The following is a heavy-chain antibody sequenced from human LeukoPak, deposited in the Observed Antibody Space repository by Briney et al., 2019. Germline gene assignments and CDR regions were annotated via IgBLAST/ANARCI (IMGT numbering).Heavy chain of an antibody. J-gene: IGHJ3*02. CDR1: SGSISSYY. CDR2: IFYSGST. CDR3: AKSNGYGLVDI. V-gene: IGHV4-59*12. D-gene: IGHD3-10*01. Sequence: PSETLSLTCSVSSGSISSYYWSWIRQPPGKGLEWIGNIFYSGSTYYSPSLRSRVTISLDTSRNQFSLKLNSVTAADTAVYYCAKSNGYGLVDIWGQGTMVTVSS.